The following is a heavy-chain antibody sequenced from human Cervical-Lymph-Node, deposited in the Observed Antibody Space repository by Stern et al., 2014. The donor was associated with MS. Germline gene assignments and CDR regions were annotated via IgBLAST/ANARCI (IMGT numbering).Heavy chain of an antibody. CDR1: TSTFRTDW. J-gene: IGHJ4*02. V-gene: IGHV3-7*01. CDR3: TAFDY. CDR2: INPDGSEK. Sequence: VQLVESGGGLVQPGGSLKLSCAASTSTFRTDWMSWVRQAPGKGLEWVANINPDGSEKNYVDSVKGRFTISRDNANKSVSLQMSSLRAEDTATYYCTAFDYWGQGTLVIVSS.